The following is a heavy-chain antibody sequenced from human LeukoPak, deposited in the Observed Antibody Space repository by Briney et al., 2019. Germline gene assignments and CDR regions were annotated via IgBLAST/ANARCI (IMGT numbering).Heavy chain of an antibody. Sequence: SETLSLTCAVYGGSFSGYYWNWIRQPPGKGLEWIGEINHSGRTNYNPSLKSRVTISGDTSKNQFSLNLTSVTAADTAVYYCAGSQWLGQRFDPWGQGTLVTVSS. D-gene: IGHD6-19*01. J-gene: IGHJ5*02. CDR1: GGSFSGYY. CDR2: INHSGRT. V-gene: IGHV4-34*01. CDR3: AGSQWLGQRFDP.